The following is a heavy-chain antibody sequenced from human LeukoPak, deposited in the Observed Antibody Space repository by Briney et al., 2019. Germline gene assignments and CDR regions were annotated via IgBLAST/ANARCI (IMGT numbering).Heavy chain of an antibody. CDR3: ARYPSWFGDHYFDY. J-gene: IGHJ4*02. CDR2: INSDGSST. V-gene: IGHV3-74*01. Sequence: PGGSLRLSCAASGFTFSSYWMHWVRQAPGKGLVWFSRINSDGSSTSYADSVKGRFTISRDNAKNTLYLQMNSLRAEDTAVYYCARYPSWFGDHYFDYWGPGPLATVSS. D-gene: IGHD3-10*01. CDR1: GFTFSSYW.